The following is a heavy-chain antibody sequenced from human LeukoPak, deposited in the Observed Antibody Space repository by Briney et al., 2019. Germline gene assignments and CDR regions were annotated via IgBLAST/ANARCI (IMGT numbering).Heavy chain of an antibody. CDR1: GGSISSSSYY. CDR3: GRDPNCIGGPCYGNEY. V-gene: IGHV4-39*02. J-gene: IGHJ4*02. Sequence: SETLSLTCTVSGGSISSSSYYWGWIRQPPGKGLEWIASIYYSGTTYYNPSLKSRVTISVVTSKSQFSLKLNSVTAADTAVYYCGRDPNCIGGPCYGNEYWGQGTLVTVSS. CDR2: IYYSGTT. D-gene: IGHD2-15*01.